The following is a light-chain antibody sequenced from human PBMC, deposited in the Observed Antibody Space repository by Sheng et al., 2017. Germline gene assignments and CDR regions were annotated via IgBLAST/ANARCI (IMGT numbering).Light chain of an antibody. CDR1: SSDVGAYNY. Sequence: QSALTQPPSASGSPGQSVTISCTGTSSDVGAYNYVSWYQQHPGKAPKLMIYDVSNRPSGVPDRFSGSKSGNTASLTVSGLQAEDEADYYCSSYGGSNNLVFGGGTKLTVL. J-gene: IGLJ2*01. V-gene: IGLV2-8*01. CDR2: DVS. CDR3: SSYGGSNNLV.